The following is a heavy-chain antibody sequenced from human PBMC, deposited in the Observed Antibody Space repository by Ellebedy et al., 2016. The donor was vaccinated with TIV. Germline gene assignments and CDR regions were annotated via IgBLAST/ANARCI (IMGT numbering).Heavy chain of an antibody. D-gene: IGHD6-13*01. J-gene: IGHJ4*02. V-gene: IGHV4-34*01. CDR2: INHSGST. Sequence: SETLSLXXTVLGGSFSSGGYYWSWIRQPPGKGLEWIGEINHSGSTNYNPSLKSRVTISVDTSKNQFSLKLSSVTAADTAVYYCARRTPHSSSWYRQRSFDYWGQGTLVTVSS. CDR1: GGSFSSGGYY. CDR3: ARRTPHSSSWYRQRSFDY.